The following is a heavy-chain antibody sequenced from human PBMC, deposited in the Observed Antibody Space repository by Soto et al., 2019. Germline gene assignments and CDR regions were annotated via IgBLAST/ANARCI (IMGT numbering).Heavy chain of an antibody. J-gene: IGHJ5*02. Sequence: SLRVRWGAAGFTVSSYSMDGVLQAPGKGLEWVSSISSSSSYIYYADSVKGRFTISRDNAKNSLYLQMNSLRAEDTAVYYCARDPSDQLLRPSWFDPWGQGTLVTVSS. CDR2: ISSSSSYI. V-gene: IGHV3-21*01. CDR1: GFTVSSYS. D-gene: IGHD2-2*01. CDR3: ARDPSDQLLRPSWFDP.